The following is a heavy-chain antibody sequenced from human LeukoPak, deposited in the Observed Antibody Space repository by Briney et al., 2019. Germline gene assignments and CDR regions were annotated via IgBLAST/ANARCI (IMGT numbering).Heavy chain of an antibody. CDR2: INPSGDST. CDR3: ARGLSSGWYYAGLDY. J-gene: IGHJ4*02. Sequence: GASVKASCKSSGYTFTNYYIHWVRKAPGQGLEWMGIINPSGDSTTYAEKFQGRVTMTRDMSTSTVYMELSSLRSEDTAVYYCARGLSSGWYYAGLDYWGQGTLVTVSS. CDR1: GYTFTNYY. V-gene: IGHV1-46*01. D-gene: IGHD6-19*01.